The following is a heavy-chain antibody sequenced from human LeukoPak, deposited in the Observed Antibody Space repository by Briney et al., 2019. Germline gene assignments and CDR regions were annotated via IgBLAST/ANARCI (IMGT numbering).Heavy chain of an antibody. CDR2: MSSGSRYI. D-gene: IGHD3-3*01. J-gene: IGHJ4*02. Sequence: GGSLRLSCAASGFTFSSYHMNWVRQAPGKGLEWISSMSSGSRYIYYADSVRGRFTISRDNAKNSLSLLMNSLRAEDTAVYYCARDRPTGASRLFVVQWGQGTLVTVSS. CDR1: GFTFSSYH. V-gene: IGHV3-21*01. CDR3: ARDRPTGASRLFVVQ.